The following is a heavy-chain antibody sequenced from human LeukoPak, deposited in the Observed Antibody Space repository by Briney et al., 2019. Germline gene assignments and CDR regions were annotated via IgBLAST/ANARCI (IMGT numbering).Heavy chain of an antibody. CDR1: GFDFSSNW. CDR2: IKGDGIST. V-gene: IGHV3-74*01. D-gene: IGHD3-3*01. Sequence: GGSLRLSCAASGFDFSSNWKHRVRHAPGQGLVWVSRIKGDGISTNYADSVKGRFTISRDIAKNTLYLQMNSLRAEDTGVYYCAKDHYWSIDYWGRGTLVTVSS. J-gene: IGHJ4*02. CDR3: AKDHYWSIDY.